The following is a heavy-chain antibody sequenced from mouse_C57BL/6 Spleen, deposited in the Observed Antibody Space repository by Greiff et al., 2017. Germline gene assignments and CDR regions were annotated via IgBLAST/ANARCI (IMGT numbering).Heavy chain of an antibody. J-gene: IGHJ2*01. Sequence: EVKVVESGGGLVKPGGSLKLSCAASGFTFSDYGMHWVRQAPEKGLEWVAYISSGSSTIYYADTVKGRFTISRDNAKNTLFLQMTSLRSEDTAMYYCARGGITTVEGLLDYWGQGTTLTVSS. CDR2: ISSGSSTI. CDR3: ARGGITTVEGLLDY. D-gene: IGHD1-1*01. V-gene: IGHV5-17*01. CDR1: GFTFSDYG.